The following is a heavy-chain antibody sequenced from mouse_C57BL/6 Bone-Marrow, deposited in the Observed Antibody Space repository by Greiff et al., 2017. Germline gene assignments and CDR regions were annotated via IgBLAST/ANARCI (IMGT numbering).Heavy chain of an antibody. Sequence: EVKLVESGGGLVQPGGSLSLSCAASGFTFPDYYMSWVRQPPGKALEWLGFIRNKANGYTTEYSASVKGRFTISRDNSQSILHLQMNALRAEDSATYYCARYLSSFYAMDYWGQGTSVTVSS. V-gene: IGHV7-3*01. CDR1: GFTFPDYY. J-gene: IGHJ4*01. CDR2: IRNKANGYTT. D-gene: IGHD1-1*01. CDR3: ARYLSSFYAMDY.